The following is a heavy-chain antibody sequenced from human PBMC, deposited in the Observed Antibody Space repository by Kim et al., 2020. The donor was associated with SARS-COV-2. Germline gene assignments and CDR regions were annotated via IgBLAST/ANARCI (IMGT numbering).Heavy chain of an antibody. V-gene: IGHV3-49*04. D-gene: IGHD6-6*01. J-gene: IGHJ4*02. CDR2: IRSKAYGGTT. CDR1: GFTFGDYA. Sequence: GGSLRLSCTASGFTFGDYAMSWVRQAPGKGLEWVGFIRSKAYGGTTEYAASVKGRFTISRDDSKSIAYLQMNSLKTEDTAVYYCCEYSSSFWGQGTLVTVSS. CDR3: CEYSSSF.